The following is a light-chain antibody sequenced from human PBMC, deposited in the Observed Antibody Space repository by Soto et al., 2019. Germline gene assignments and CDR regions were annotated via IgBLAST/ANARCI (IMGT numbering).Light chain of an antibody. Sequence: EIVMTQSPATLSVSPGDRATLSCRVSQSVDNDLAWYQQKPCQPPRLLIYDASTRATGIPARFSGSQSGTDFTLTISSLLSEDFAVDFCQQYNNWPLTFGVGTKVETK. J-gene: IGKJ4*01. CDR1: QSVDND. V-gene: IGKV3D-15*01. CDR3: QQYNNWPLT. CDR2: DAS.